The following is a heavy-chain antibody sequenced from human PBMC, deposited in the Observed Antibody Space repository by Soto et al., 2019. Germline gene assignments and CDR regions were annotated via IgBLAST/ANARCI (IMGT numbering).Heavy chain of an antibody. J-gene: IGHJ4*02. D-gene: IGHD3-3*01. CDR2: SNHSGST. Sequence: SETLSLTCAVYGGSFSGYYWSWIRQPPGKGLEGIGESNHSGSTNYNPSLKSRVTISVDTSKNQFSLKLSSVTAADTAVYYCAVVGDFWSGYYTGGFDYWGQGTLVT. CDR1: GGSFSGYY. CDR3: AVVGDFWSGYYTGGFDY. V-gene: IGHV4-34*01.